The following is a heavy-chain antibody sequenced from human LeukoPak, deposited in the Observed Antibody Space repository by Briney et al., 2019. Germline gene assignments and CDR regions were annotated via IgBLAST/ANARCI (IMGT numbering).Heavy chain of an antibody. V-gene: IGHV1-2*02. D-gene: IGHD6-19*01. Sequence: GASVKVSCKASGGTFSSYAISWVRQAPGQGLEWMGWINPNSGGTNYAQKFQGRVTMTRDTSISTAYMGLSRLRSDDTAVYYCARGIDSSAWYDLWGQGTLVTVSS. J-gene: IGHJ4*02. CDR2: INPNSGGT. CDR1: GGTFSSYA. CDR3: ARGIDSSAWYDL.